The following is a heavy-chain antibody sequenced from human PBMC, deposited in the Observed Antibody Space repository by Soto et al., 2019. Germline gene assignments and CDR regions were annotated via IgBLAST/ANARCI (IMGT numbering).Heavy chain of an antibody. CDR3: ARGEQRFLERPWFDP. D-gene: IGHD3-3*01. CDR1: GGTIRIHA. CDR2: IIPIFGTA. J-gene: IGHJ5*02. V-gene: IGHV1-69*12. Sequence: QVQLVQSGAEVKKPGSSVKVSCKASGGTIRIHAFSWVRQAPGQGLEWMGGIIPIFGTANYAQKFQGRVTITADESMHTAYMGLSSLRSEDTAVYYCARGEQRFLERPWFDPWGQGTLVTVSS.